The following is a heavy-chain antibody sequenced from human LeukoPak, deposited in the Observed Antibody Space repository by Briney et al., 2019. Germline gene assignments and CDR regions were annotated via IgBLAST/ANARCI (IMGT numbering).Heavy chain of an antibody. CDR3: AKPYYYEKDAFDI. D-gene: IGHD3-22*01. Sequence: GGSLRLSCSASGFILRSHAMHWVRQAPGKGLEYVSRISDNGGSTYYADSVKGRFTISRDNSKNTLYLQMNSLRAEGTAVYYCAKPYYYEKDAFDIWGQGTMVTVSS. CDR1: GFILRSHA. V-gene: IGHV3-64D*06. J-gene: IGHJ3*02. CDR2: ISDNGGST.